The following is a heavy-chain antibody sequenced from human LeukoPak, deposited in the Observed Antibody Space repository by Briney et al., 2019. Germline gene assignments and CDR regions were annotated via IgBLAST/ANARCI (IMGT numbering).Heavy chain of an antibody. D-gene: IGHD6-19*01. CDR1: GYSIISGFH. V-gene: IGHV4-38-2*02. CDR2: MYHGGST. CDR3: ARVRYSSGWIDY. J-gene: IGHJ4*02. Sequence: SETLSLTCTVSGYSIISGFHWGWIRQPPGKGLEWIGSMYHGGSTYYNPSLKRRVTISVDTSKNQFSLKVSSVTAADTAVYYCARVRYSSGWIDYWGQGTLVTVSS.